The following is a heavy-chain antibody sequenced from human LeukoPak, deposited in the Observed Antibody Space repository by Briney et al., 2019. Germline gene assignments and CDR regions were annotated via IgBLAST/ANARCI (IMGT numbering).Heavy chain of an antibody. D-gene: IGHD3-3*01. Sequence: SETLSLTCTVSGGSISSSSYYWGWIRQPPGKGLEWIGSIYYSGSTYYNPSLKSRVTISVDTSKNQFSLKLSSVTAADTAVYYCARVVNYDFWSGRYPALFDYWGQGTLVTVSS. CDR1: GGSISSSSYY. V-gene: IGHV4-39*07. J-gene: IGHJ4*02. CDR2: IYYSGST. CDR3: ARVVNYDFWSGRYPALFDY.